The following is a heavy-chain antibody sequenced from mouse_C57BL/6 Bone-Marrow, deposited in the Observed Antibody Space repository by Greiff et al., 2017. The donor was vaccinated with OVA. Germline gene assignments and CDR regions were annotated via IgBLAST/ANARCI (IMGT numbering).Heavy chain of an antibody. D-gene: IGHD1-1*01. CDR1: GYTFTSYW. J-gene: IGHJ2*01. Sequence: QVQLQQPGAELVKPGASVKLSCKASGYTFTSYWMHWVKQRPGQGLEWIGMIHPNSGSTNYNEKFKSKATLTVDKSSSTAYMQLSSLTSEDSAVYYWARRGDYYGSSYFDYWGKGTTLTVSS. CDR2: IHPNSGST. CDR3: ARRGDYYGSSYFDY. V-gene: IGHV1-64*01.